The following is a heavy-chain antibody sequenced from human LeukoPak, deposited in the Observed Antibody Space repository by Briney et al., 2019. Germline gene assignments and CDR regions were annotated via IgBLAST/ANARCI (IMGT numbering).Heavy chain of an antibody. V-gene: IGHV4-59*01. CDR3: ARSRNRFDP. J-gene: IGHJ5*02. CDR2: IYYSGST. CDR1: GGSISNYY. Sequence: SETLSLTCTVSGGSISNYYWSWIRQPPGKGLEWIGDIYYSGSTNYNPSLKSRVTLSLDTSKNYFSLRLTSVTAADTAVYYCARSRNRFDPWGQGTLVTVSS.